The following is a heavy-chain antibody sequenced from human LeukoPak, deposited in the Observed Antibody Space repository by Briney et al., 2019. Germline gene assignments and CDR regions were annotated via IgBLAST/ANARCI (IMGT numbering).Heavy chain of an antibody. CDR2: MNPNSGNT. V-gene: IGHV1-8*01. Sequence: ASVKVSCKASGYTFTSYDINWVRQATGQGLEWMGWMNPNSGNTGYAQKFQGRVTMTRNTSISTAYMELSSLRSEDTAVYYCARGNRAVVICYYYYYMDVWRKGTTVTVSS. D-gene: IGHD4-23*01. CDR1: GYTFTSYD. CDR3: ARGNRAVVICYYYYYMDV. J-gene: IGHJ6*03.